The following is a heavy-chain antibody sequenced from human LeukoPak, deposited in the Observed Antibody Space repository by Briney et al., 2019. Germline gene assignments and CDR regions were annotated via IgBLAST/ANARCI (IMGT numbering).Heavy chain of an antibody. CDR3: AVVDTAMAKGFDY. V-gene: IGHV4-34*01. J-gene: IGHJ4*02. D-gene: IGHD5-18*01. Sequence: PSETLSLICAVYGGSFSGYYWSWIRQPPGKGLEWIGEINHSGSTNYNPSLKSRVTISVDTSKNQFSLKLSSVTAADTAVYYCAVVDTAMAKGFDYWGQGTLVTVSS. CDR1: GGSFSGYY. CDR2: INHSGST.